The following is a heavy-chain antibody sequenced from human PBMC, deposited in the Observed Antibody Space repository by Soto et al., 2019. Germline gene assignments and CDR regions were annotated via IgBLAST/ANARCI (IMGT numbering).Heavy chain of an antibody. CDR2: FDPEDGET. D-gene: IGHD3-10*01. J-gene: IGHJ4*02. CDR3: ATEGFMVRAVIREKSYYFDY. Sequence: GASVKVSCKVSGYTLTELSMHWVRQAPGKGLEWMGGFDPEDGETIYAQKFQGRVTMTEDTSTDTAYMELSSLRSEDTAVYYCATEGFMVRAVIREKSYYFDYWGQGTLVTVSS. V-gene: IGHV1-24*01. CDR1: GYTLTELS.